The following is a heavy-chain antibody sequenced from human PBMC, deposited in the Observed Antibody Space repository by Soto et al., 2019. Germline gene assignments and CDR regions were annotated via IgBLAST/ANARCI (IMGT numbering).Heavy chain of an antibody. CDR3: ARAAYYGSGSYYNEPFDY. V-gene: IGHV4-59*01. J-gene: IGHJ4*02. CDR2: VYYSGST. Sequence: SETLSLTCTVSGGSISNYYWSWIRQPPGKGLEWIGYVYYSGSTNYNPSLKSRVTISLDTSKNQFSLKLSSVTAADTAVYYCARAAYYGSGSYYNEPFDYWGQGTLVTVSS. CDR1: GGSISNYY. D-gene: IGHD3-10*01.